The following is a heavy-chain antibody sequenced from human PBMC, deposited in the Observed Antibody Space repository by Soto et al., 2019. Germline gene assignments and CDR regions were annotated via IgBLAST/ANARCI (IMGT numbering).Heavy chain of an antibody. V-gene: IGHV1-69*13. J-gene: IGHJ6*02. CDR3: ARALSVSDSRGHGYYYGMDV. CDR1: GGTFSSYA. Sequence: SVKVSCKASGGTFSSYAISWVRQAPGQGLEWMGGIVPIFGTANYAQKFQGRVTITADESTSTAYMELSSLRSEDTAVYYCARALSVSDSRGHGYYYGMDVWGQGTTVTVSS. CDR2: IVPIFGTA. D-gene: IGHD2-15*01.